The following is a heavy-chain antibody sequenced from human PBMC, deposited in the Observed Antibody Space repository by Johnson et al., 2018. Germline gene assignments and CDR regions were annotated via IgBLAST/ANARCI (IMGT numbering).Heavy chain of an antibody. J-gene: IGHJ1*01. D-gene: IGHD6-19*01. V-gene: IGHV3-33*06. CDR3: AKDRYSRGSEYFQH. CDR2: IWYDGSNK. Sequence: QVQLVESGGGVVQPGRSLRLSCAASGFTFSSYGMHWVRQAPGKGLEWVAVIWYDGSNKYYADSVKGRFTISRDNSKNTLYLQMNSLRGEDTAVYYCAKDRYSRGSEYFQHWGQGTLVTVAS. CDR1: GFTFSSYG.